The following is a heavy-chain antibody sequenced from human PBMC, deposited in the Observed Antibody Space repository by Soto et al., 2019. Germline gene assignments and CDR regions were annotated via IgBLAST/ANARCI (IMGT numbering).Heavy chain of an antibody. J-gene: IGHJ6*02. CDR1: GFTFSSYG. CDR2: IWYDGSNK. CDR3: ARGMGYYYYYGMDV. V-gene: IGHV3-33*01. Sequence: QVQLVESGGGVVQPGRSLRLSCAASGFTFSSYGMHWVRQAPGKGLEWVAVIWYDGSNKYYADSVKGRFTISRDNSKNTLYRQMNSLRAEDTAVYYCARGMGYYYYYGMDVWGQGTTVTVSS.